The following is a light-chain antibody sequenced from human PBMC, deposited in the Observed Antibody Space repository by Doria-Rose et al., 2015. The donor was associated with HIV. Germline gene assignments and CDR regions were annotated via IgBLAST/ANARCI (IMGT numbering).Light chain of an antibody. CDR3: HQYGTSWT. V-gene: IGKV3-20*01. J-gene: IGKJ1*01. CDR1: QSFGSTY. Sequence: TQPPGTLSLSPGERATLSCRASQSFGSTYLAWYQQKPGQAPSLLIYDGSTRATGIPDRFSASGSGTDFTLTINRLEPEDFALYYCHQYGTSWTFGQGTKVEI. CDR2: DGS.